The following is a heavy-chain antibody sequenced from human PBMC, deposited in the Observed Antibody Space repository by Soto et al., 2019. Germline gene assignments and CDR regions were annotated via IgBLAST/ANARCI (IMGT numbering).Heavy chain of an antibody. V-gene: IGHV1-46*03. D-gene: IGHD6-13*01. CDR1: GYTFTSYY. Sequence: ASVKVSCKASGYTFTSYYMHWVRQAPGQGLEWMGIINPSGGSTSYAQKSQGRVTMTRDTSTSTVYMELSSLRSEDTAVYYCARDWSGEQQLVLTYYFAYWGQGTLVTVSS. J-gene: IGHJ4*02. CDR2: INPSGGST. CDR3: ARDWSGEQQLVLTYYFAY.